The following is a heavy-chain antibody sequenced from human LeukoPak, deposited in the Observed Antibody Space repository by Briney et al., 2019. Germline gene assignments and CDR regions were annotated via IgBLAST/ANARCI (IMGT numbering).Heavy chain of an antibody. D-gene: IGHD5-18*01. V-gene: IGHV3-74*01. J-gene: IGHJ4*02. CDR3: ARGGSDTAMAHDY. CDR2: INRGGSRT. Sequence: GGSLRLSCAASGFTFSSYWMSWVRQAPGKGLMWVSRINRGGSRTDYADSVKGRFTISRDDAKNTLYLQLNSLRAEDTAVYFCARGGSDTAMAHDYWGQGTLVTVSS. CDR1: GFTFSSYW.